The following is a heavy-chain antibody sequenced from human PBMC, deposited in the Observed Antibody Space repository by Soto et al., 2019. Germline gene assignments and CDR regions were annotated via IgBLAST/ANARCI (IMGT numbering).Heavy chain of an antibody. CDR2: IKFDESST. Sequence: EVQLVESGGGLVQPGGSLRLSCAASGFAFSTYWMHWVRQAPGKGLLWVARIKFDESSTYSADSVKGRFTISRDDAKNTLYLQMNGLRVDDTAVYYCARGAKNIYAMDVWGQGTTVTVSS. CDR1: GFAFSTYW. J-gene: IGHJ6*02. CDR3: ARGAKNIYAMDV. V-gene: IGHV3-74*01.